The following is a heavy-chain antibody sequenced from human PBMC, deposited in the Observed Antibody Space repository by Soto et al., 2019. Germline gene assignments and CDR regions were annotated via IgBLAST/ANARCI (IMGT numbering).Heavy chain of an antibody. CDR2: IYNRGNT. CDR3: ARDREHTYGNCFDP. V-gene: IGHV4-59*01. D-gene: IGHD5-18*01. CDR1: GGSISTYY. J-gene: IGHJ5*02. Sequence: SETLSLTCTVSGGSISTYYWSWIRQPPGKGLEWIGYIYNRGNTNYNPSLKSRVTMSLDSSKNQFSLKLSSVTAADTAVYYRARDREHTYGNCFDPWGQGTLVT.